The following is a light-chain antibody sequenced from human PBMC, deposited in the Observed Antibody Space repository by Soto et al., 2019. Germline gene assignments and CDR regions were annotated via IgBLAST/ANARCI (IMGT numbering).Light chain of an antibody. CDR1: QSVSRY. CDR3: QQRSNWRWS. V-gene: IGKV3-11*01. J-gene: IGKJ1*01. Sequence: EIVLTQSPGTLSLSPGERATLSCRASQSVSRYLAWYQQKPGQAPRLLIYDASNRATGIPARFSGSGSGTDFSLTISSLEPEDFAVYYCQQRSNWRWSFGQGTKVDI. CDR2: DAS.